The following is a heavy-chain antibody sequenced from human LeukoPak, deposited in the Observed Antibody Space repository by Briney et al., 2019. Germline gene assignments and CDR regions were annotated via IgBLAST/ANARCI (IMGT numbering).Heavy chain of an antibody. J-gene: IGHJ4*02. D-gene: IGHD4-17*01. CDR2: IYTSGST. Sequence: SQTLSLTCTVSGGSISSGSYYWSWIRQPAGKGLEWIGRIYTSGSTNYNPSLKSRVTISVDTSKNQFSLKLSSVTAADTAVYYCARDRHGDYHYWGRGTLVTVSS. CDR3: ARDRHGDYHY. CDR1: GGSISSGSYY. V-gene: IGHV4-61*02.